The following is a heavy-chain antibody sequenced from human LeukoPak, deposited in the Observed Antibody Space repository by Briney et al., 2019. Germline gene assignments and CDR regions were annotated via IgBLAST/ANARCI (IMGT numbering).Heavy chain of an antibody. J-gene: IGHJ3*02. V-gene: IGHV1-18*01. D-gene: IGHD3-10*01. CDR2: ISAYNGNT. CDR1: GYTFTSYG. CDR3: ARAGVLWFGEPDAFDI. Sequence: ASVKVSCKASGYTFTSYGISWVRQAPGQGLEWMGWISAYNGNTTYAQKLQGRVTMTTDTSTSTAYMELRSLRSDDTAVYYCARAGVLWFGEPDAFDIWGQGTMVTVSS.